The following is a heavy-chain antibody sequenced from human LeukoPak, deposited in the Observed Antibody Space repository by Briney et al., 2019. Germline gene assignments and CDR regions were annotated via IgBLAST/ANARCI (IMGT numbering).Heavy chain of an antibody. CDR1: GGSVSDYY. Sequence: PSETLSLTCTVSGGSVSDYYWSWIRQPPGKGLEWIGYIYYTGSTSYNPSLRSRVTMSVDTSKNQFSLKLSSVTAADTAVYYCASRKLGNDYWGQGTLVTVSS. V-gene: IGHV4-59*02. D-gene: IGHD7-27*01. J-gene: IGHJ4*02. CDR3: ASRKLGNDY. CDR2: IYYTGST.